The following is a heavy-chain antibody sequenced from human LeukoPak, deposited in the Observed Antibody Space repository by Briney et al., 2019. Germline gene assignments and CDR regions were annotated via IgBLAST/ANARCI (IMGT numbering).Heavy chain of an antibody. CDR3: ARAGGSYYPGYFQH. V-gene: IGHV4-30-4*08. CDR2: IYYSGST. Sequence: SKTLSLTCTVSGGSLSRGDYYWSWIRQPPGEGLEWIGYIYYSGSTYYNPSLKSRVTISVDTSKNQFSLKLSSVTAADTAVYYCARAGGSYYPGYFQHWGQGTLVTVSS. CDR1: GGSLSRGDYY. D-gene: IGHD1-26*01. J-gene: IGHJ1*01.